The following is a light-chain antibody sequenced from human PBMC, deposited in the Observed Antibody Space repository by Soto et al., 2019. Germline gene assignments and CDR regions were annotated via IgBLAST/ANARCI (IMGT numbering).Light chain of an antibody. CDR2: AAS. V-gene: IGKV3-11*01. CDR3: QQRSNWPIT. Sequence: EIVLTQSPATLSLSPGERATLSCRARQSVSSYLAWYQQKPGQAHRLLIYAASNRETGIPARFSGSVSGTDFTLTIISLEPEDVAVYYGQQRSNWPITFGQGTRLAI. CDR1: QSVSSY. J-gene: IGKJ5*01.